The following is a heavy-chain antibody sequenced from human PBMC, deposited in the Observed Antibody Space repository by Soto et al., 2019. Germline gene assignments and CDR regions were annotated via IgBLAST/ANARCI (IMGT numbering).Heavy chain of an antibody. V-gene: IGHV3-23*01. CDR2: ISGSGGST. D-gene: IGHD6-13*01. CDR1: GFTFSSYA. Sequence: GGSLRLSCAASGFTFSSYAMSWVCQAPGKGLEWVSAISGSGGSTYYADSVKGRFTISRDNSKNTLYLQMNSLRAEDTAVYYCAKMSSSWYGDYYYGMDVWGQGITVTVSS. J-gene: IGHJ6*02. CDR3: AKMSSSWYGDYYYGMDV.